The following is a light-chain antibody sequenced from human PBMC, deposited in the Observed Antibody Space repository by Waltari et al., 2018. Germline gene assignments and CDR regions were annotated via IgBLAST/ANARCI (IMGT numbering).Light chain of an antibody. V-gene: IGLV2-14*01. CDR2: EVS. J-gene: IGLJ1*01. CDR3: SSYTSSSTPYV. CDR1: RSDVGGYNY. Sequence: QSALTQPASVSGSPGQSITISCTGTRSDVGGYNYVPWYQQHPGKAPKPMIDEVSNRPSGVSNRFSGSKSGNTASLTISGLQAEDEADYYCSSYTSSSTPYVFGTGTKVTVL.